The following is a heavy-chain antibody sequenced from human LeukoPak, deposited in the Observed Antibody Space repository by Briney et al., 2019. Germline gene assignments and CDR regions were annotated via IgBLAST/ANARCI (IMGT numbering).Heavy chain of an antibody. CDR1: GFAFNNYA. CDR2: INDNGGQR. D-gene: IGHD1-26*01. J-gene: IGHJ4*02. CDR3: AKTQWKVGATYYFDY. Sequence: GGSLRLSCAASGFAFNNYAMTWVRQAPGKGLEWVSNINDNGGQRHYADSVKGRFTISRDNSKNMMFLQMDSLRAEDTAVYYCAKTQWKVGATYYFDYWGQGILVTVPS. V-gene: IGHV3-23*01.